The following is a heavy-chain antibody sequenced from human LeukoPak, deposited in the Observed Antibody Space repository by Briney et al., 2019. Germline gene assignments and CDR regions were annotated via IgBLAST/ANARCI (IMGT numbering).Heavy chain of an antibody. CDR2: INNDGSRT. Sequence: GGSLRLSCAASGFTFSSYWMHWVRQAPGKGLMWVSRINNDGSRTTYADSVKGRFTISRDNAKNTLYLQMNSLRAEDTAVYYCARAQAVAGTGGFDPWGQGTLVTVSS. CDR3: ARAQAVAGTGGFDP. V-gene: IGHV3-74*03. D-gene: IGHD6-19*01. J-gene: IGHJ5*02. CDR1: GFTFSSYW.